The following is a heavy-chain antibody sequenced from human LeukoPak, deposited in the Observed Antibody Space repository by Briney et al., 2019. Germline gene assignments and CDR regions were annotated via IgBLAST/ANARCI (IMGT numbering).Heavy chain of an antibody. V-gene: IGHV4-34*01. CDR2: INHSGST. CDR1: GGSFSGYY. J-gene: IGHJ4*02. Sequence: SETLSLTCAVYGGSFSGYYWSWIRQPPGKGLEWIGEINHSGSTNYNPSLKSRVTISVDTSKNQFTLKLSSVTAADTAVYYCARGDPEYSSDYWGQGTLVTVSS. D-gene: IGHD6-6*01. CDR3: ARGDPEYSSDY.